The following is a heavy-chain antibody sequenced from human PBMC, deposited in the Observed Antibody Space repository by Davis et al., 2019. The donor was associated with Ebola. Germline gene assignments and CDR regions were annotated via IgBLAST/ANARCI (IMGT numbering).Heavy chain of an antibody. CDR3: ARGKSIAPVC. CDR2: IYYSGST. D-gene: IGHD6-6*01. Sequence: PSETLSLTCAVYGGSFSGYYWSWIRQPPGKGLEWIGYIYYSGSTYYNPSLKSRVTISVDTSKNQFSLKLSSVTAADTAVYYCARGKSIAPVCWGQGTLVTVSS. CDR1: GGSFSGYY. J-gene: IGHJ4*02. V-gene: IGHV4-30-4*08.